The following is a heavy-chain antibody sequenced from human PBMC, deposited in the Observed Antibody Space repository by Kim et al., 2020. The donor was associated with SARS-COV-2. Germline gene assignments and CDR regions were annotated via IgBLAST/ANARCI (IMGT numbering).Heavy chain of an antibody. V-gene: IGHV4-39*01. CDR3: ARHSLAYCGGDCYSWWFDP. Sequence: SRVTISVDTSKNQFSLKLSSVTAADTAVYYCARHSLAYCGGDCYSWWFDPWGQGTLVTVSS. D-gene: IGHD2-21*02. J-gene: IGHJ5*02.